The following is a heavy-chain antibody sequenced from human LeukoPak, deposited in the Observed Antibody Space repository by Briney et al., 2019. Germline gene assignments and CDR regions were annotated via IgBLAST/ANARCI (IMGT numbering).Heavy chain of an antibody. CDR3: ARDAQRGFDYSNSLEY. D-gene: IGHD4-11*01. Sequence: GGSLRLSCAAAGSTFNHYGMHWVRQAPGKGLEWVAVIWSDGTNQYYAGSVKGRFTISRDDSGNTVYLQMNSLRPEDTGVYYCARDAQRGFDYSNSLEYWGQGTPVTVST. CDR1: GSTFNHYG. V-gene: IGHV3-33*01. J-gene: IGHJ4*02. CDR2: IWSDGTNQ.